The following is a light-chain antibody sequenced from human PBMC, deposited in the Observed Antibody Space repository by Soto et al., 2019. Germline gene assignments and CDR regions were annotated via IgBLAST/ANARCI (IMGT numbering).Light chain of an antibody. J-gene: IGKJ1*01. CDR1: QSVSSY. CDR3: QQYNNWPPWT. CDR2: GAS. Sequence: EIVLTQSPATLSLSPGEGATLSCRASQSVSSYLVWYQQKPGQAPRLLIYGASTRATGIPARFSGSGSGTEFTLTISSLQSEDFAVYYCQQYNNWPPWTFGQGTKVEIK. V-gene: IGKV3-15*01.